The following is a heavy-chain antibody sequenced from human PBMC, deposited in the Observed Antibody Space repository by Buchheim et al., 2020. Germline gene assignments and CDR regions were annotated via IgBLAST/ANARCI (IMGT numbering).Heavy chain of an antibody. V-gene: IGHV3-30*04. CDR1: GFTFSSYA. CDR2: ISYDGSNK. CDR3: ARDLTMVQGVIPI. D-gene: IGHD3-10*01. Sequence: QVQLVESGGGVVQPGRSLRLSCAASGFTFSSYAMHWVRQAPGKGLEWVAVISYDGSNKYYADSVKGRFTISRDNSKNTLYLQMNSLRAEDTAVYYCARDLTMVQGVIPIWGQGTL. J-gene: IGHJ4*02.